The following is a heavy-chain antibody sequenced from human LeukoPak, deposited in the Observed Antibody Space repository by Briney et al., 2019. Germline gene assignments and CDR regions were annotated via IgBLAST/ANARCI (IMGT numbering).Heavy chain of an antibody. J-gene: IGHJ6*02. CDR3: ASPQYDFWSGYYYYGMDV. CDR2: ISGSGDDT. V-gene: IGHV3-23*01. Sequence: PGGSLRLSCAASGFTFSNYAMTWVRQAPGKGLEWVSGISGSGDDTYYAVSVKGRFTISRDTSKNTLYLQMNSLRAEDTAVYYCASPQYDFWSGYYYYGMDVWGQGTTVTVSS. D-gene: IGHD3-3*01. CDR1: GFTFSNYA.